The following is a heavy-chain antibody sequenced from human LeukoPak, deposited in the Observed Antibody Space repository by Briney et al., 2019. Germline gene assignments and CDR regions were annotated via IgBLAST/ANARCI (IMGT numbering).Heavy chain of an antibody. CDR1: GGYISSSRYY. CDR3: ARNIAVAGRGDYMDV. CDR2: LYYSGNT. J-gene: IGHJ6*03. D-gene: IGHD6-19*01. Sequence: PSETLSLTCTVSGGYISSSRYYGGWSRQPPGKGLEWIGSLYYSGNTYYNPSLKSRVTISVDTSKNQFSLKLSSVTAADTAVYYCARNIAVAGRGDYMDVWGKGTTVTISS. V-gene: IGHV4-39*01.